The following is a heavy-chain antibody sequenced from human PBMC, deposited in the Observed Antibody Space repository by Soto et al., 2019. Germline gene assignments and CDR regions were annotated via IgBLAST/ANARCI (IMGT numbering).Heavy chain of an antibody. J-gene: IGHJ6*02. V-gene: IGHV3-30*18. CDR2: ISYDGSNK. D-gene: IGHD6-13*01. Sequence: GGSLRLSCAASGFTFSSYGMHWVRQAPGKGREWVAVISYDGSNKYYADSVKGRFTISRDNSKNTLYLQMNSLRAEDTAVYYCAKEAAAGTYYYYGMDVWGQGTTVTVSS. CDR1: GFTFSSYG. CDR3: AKEAAAGTYYYYGMDV.